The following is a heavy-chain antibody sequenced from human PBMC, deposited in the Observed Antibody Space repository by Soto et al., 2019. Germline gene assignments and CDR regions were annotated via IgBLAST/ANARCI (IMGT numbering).Heavy chain of an antibody. CDR3: ARLGYCSCGSCFNYYYYGMDV. D-gene: IGHD2-15*01. V-gene: IGHV1-3*01. J-gene: IGHJ6*02. CDR1: GYTFTSYA. Sequence: ASVKVSCKASGYTFTSYAMNWVRQAPGQRLEWMGWINAGNGKAKYAQKFQGRVTITTDKSTSTAYMELSSLRSEDTAVYYCARLGYCSCGSCFNYYYYGMDVWGQGTTVTVSS. CDR2: INAGNGKA.